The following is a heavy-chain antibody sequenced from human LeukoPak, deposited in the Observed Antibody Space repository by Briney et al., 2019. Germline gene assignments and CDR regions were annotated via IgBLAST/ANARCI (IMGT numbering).Heavy chain of an antibody. D-gene: IGHD2-2*01. CDR1: GFTFNNYA. V-gene: IGHV3-23*01. Sequence: GGSLRLSCAGSGFTFNNYAMSWVRRAQRKGLEWVSTIMIGGDGKHYADSVKGRFTISRDRSESTLYLQMNGLRADDTAVYYCVRAAPRDCSPASCSLFDTWGQGTLVTVSS. J-gene: IGHJ4*02. CDR3: VRAAPRDCSPASCSLFDT. CDR2: IMIGGDGK.